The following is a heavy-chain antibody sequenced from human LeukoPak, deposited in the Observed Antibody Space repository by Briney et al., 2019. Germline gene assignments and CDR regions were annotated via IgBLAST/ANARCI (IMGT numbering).Heavy chain of an antibody. CDR3: ASRDWGLEVKNDY. J-gene: IGHJ4*02. CDR1: GGSIRSSYYY. V-gene: IGHV4-39*07. D-gene: IGHD7-27*01. Sequence: PSETLSLTCTVSGGSIRSSYYYWGWIRQPPGKGLEWIGSIYDSGSTYYNPSLKSRVTISADTSKNQFSLKLSSVTAADTAVYYCASRDWGLEVKNDYWGQGTLVTVSS. CDR2: IYDSGST.